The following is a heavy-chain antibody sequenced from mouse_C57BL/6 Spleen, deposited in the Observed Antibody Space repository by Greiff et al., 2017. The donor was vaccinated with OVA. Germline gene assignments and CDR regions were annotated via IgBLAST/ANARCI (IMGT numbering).Heavy chain of an antibody. J-gene: IGHJ2*01. V-gene: IGHV5-9-1*02. CDR2: ISSGGDYI. CDR3: TRGNWDGFDY. CDR1: GFTFSSYA. D-gene: IGHD4-1*01. Sequence: EVKLVESGEGLVKPGGSLKLSCAASGFTFSSYAMSWVRQTPEKRLEWVAYISSGGDYIYYADTVKGRFTISRDNARNTLYLHMSSLKSEDTAMYYCTRGNWDGFDYWGQGTTLTVSS.